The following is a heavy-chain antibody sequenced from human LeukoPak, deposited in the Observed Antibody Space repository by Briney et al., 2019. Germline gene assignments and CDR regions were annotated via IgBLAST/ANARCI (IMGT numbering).Heavy chain of an antibody. D-gene: IGHD5-12*01. V-gene: IGHV3-11*01. CDR2: ITRSGDDI. CDR3: ASDIVATSGDF. J-gene: IGHJ4*02. CDR1: GFTFSDYY. Sequence: PGGSLRLSCAASGFTFSDYYMSWIRQAPGKGLDWVAYITRSGDDIYYADSVKGRFTISRDNAKNALFLRMNSLRVEDTATYYCASDIVATSGDFWGQGTLVSVSS.